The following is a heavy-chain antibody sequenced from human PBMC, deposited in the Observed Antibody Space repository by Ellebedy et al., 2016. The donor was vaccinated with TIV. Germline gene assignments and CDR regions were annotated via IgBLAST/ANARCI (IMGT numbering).Heavy chain of an antibody. D-gene: IGHD3-3*01. CDR2: VYYSGDT. J-gene: IGHJ4*02. CDR3: ARSDHALRSLEWVFVN. CDR1: GYSLGRNSFY. V-gene: IGHV4-39*01. Sequence: MPSETLSLTCSVSGYSLGRNSFYWGWIRQPPGKSLEWIGSVYYSGDTYYNPSLKSRVTLSVDTSKAQFSLKLSAVSASDTAVYFCARSDHALRSLEWVFVNWGQGILVTVSS.